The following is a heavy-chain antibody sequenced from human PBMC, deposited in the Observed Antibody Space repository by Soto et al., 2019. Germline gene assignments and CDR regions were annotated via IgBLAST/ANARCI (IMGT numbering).Heavy chain of an antibody. CDR3: ARATLARWFDP. J-gene: IGHJ5*02. D-gene: IGHD3-3*02. CDR2: IYYSGST. V-gene: IGHV4-59*01. CDR1: GGSISSYY. Sequence: PSETLSLTCTVSGGSISSYYWSWIRQPPGKGLEWIGYIYYSGSTNYNPSLKRRVTISVDTSKNQFSLKLSSVTAADTAVYYCARATLARWFDPWGQGTLVTVSS.